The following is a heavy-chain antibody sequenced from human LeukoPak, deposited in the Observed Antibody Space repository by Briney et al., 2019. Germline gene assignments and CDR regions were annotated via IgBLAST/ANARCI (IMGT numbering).Heavy chain of an antibody. J-gene: IGHJ5*02. D-gene: IGHD6-13*01. CDR1: GFTFSSYG. CDR2: IRYDGSNK. Sequence: GGSLRLSCAASGFTFSSYGMHWVRQAPGKGLEWVAFIRYDGSNKYYADSVKGRFTISRDNSKNTLYLQMNSLRAEDTAVYYCAVIAAAGHNWFDPWGQGTLVTVSS. V-gene: IGHV3-30*02. CDR3: AVIAAAGHNWFDP.